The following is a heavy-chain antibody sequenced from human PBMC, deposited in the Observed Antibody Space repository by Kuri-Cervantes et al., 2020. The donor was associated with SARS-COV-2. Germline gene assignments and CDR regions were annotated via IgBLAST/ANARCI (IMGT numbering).Heavy chain of an antibody. Sequence: SETLSLTCAVSGVSVSGGTYYWSWIRQPAGKGLEWIGHLDTSGSTTYNPSLKSRVTISIDTSKNQFSLKLSSVTAADTAVYYCARQGATWFYYFDYWGQGTLVTVSS. CDR1: GVSVSGGTYY. CDR3: ARQGATWFYYFDY. CDR2: LDTSGST. J-gene: IGHJ4*02. D-gene: IGHD3-22*01. V-gene: IGHV4-61*09.